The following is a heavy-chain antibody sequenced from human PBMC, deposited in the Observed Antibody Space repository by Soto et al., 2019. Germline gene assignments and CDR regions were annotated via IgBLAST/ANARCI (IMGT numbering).Heavy chain of an antibody. J-gene: IGHJ5*02. V-gene: IGHV1-2*02. CDR1: GYPFSDNQ. D-gene: IGHD4-4*01. CDR2: INTKSDDT. Sequence: ASVKVSCKASGYPFSDNQIHWLRRAPGQGLEWMGRINTKSDDTNYAQKFQGRVTMTRDTSIDTAYLELTGLTSDDTATYYCAREHCLDYIRWGLDPWGQGTLVTVSS. CDR3: AREHCLDYIRWGLDP.